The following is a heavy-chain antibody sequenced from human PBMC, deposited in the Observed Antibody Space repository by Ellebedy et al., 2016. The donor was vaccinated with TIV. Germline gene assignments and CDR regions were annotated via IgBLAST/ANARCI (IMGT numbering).Heavy chain of an antibody. CDR2: ISYDGSNK. D-gene: IGHD5-12*01. CDR1: GFTFSSYG. CDR3: AKDRGYTGYEAIDY. Sequence: GESLKISXAASGFTFSSYGMHWVRQAPGKGLEWVAVISYDGSNKYYADSVKGRFTISRDNSKNTLYLQMNSLRAEDTAVYYCAKDRGYTGYEAIDYWGQGTLVTVSS. V-gene: IGHV3-30*18. J-gene: IGHJ4*02.